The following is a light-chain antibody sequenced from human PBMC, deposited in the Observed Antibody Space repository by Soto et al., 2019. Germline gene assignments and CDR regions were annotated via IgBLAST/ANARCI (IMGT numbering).Light chain of an antibody. V-gene: IGKV1-5*03. CDR1: QSISSW. CDR2: KAS. CDR3: QQHNSYPIT. J-gene: IGKJ5*01. Sequence: DIQMTQSPSTLSPSVGDRVTITCRASQSISSWLTWYQQKPGKAPKLLIYKASSLESGVPSRFSGSGSGTEFTLTISSLQPDDFATYYCQQHNSYPITFGQGTRLEIK.